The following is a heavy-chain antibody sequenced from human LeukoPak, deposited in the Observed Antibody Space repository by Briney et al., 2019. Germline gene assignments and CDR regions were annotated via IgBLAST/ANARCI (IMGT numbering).Heavy chain of an antibody. CDR2: IYTSGST. CDR3: ARDSRQWLVEIGAFDI. Sequence: PSETLSLTCTVSGGSISSSSSDYYWGWIRQPAGKGLEWIGRIYTSGSTNYNPSLKSRVTMSVDTSKNQFSLKLSSVTAADTAVYYCARDSRQWLVEIGAFDIWGQGTMVTVSS. V-gene: IGHV4-61*02. D-gene: IGHD6-19*01. CDR1: GGSISSSSSDYY. J-gene: IGHJ3*02.